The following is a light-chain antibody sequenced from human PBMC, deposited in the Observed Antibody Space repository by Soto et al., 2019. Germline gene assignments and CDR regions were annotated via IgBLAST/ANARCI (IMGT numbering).Light chain of an antibody. V-gene: IGKV3-11*01. CDR2: DAS. CDR3: QQRSNWPIT. J-gene: IGKJ5*01. Sequence: VLSQSPATLSLSPGERATLSCRASQSVSSYLAWYQQRPGQAPRLLIYDASNRATGIPARFSGSGSGTDFTLTISSLEPEDFAVYYCQQRSNWPITSGQGTRLEI. CDR1: QSVSSY.